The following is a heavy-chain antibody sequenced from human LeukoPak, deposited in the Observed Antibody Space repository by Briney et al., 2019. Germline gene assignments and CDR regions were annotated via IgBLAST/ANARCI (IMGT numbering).Heavy chain of an antibody. Sequence: GGSLRLSCAASGFTFSSYWMHWVRQAPGKGLEWVSVIYSGGNTYYADSVKGRFTISRHNSNNTLYLQMNSLRAEDTAVYYCAMTGYYYYGMDVWGQGTTVTVSS. CDR1: GFTFSSYW. V-gene: IGHV3-53*04. CDR2: IYSGGNT. J-gene: IGHJ6*02. D-gene: IGHD3-9*01. CDR3: AMTGYYYYGMDV.